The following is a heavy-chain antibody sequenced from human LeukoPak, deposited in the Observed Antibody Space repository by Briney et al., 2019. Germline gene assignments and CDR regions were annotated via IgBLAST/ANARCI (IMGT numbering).Heavy chain of an antibody. CDR2: INHSGST. CDR1: GGSFSGYY. Sequence: SETLSLTCAVYGGSFSGYYWSWIRQPPGKGLEWIGEINHSGSTNYNPSLKSRVTISVDTSKNQFSLKLSSVTAADTAVYYCARGGPEYSSSWSPPYSNWFDPWGQGTLVTVSS. CDR3: ARGGPEYSSSWSPPYSNWFDP. D-gene: IGHD6-13*01. V-gene: IGHV4-34*01. J-gene: IGHJ5*02.